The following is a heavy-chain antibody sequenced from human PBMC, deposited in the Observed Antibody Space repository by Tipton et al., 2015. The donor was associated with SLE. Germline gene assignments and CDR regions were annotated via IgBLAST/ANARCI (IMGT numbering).Heavy chain of an antibody. CDR2: IYSGGST. CDR3: ARRRLGYCSGGSCYSFFDY. J-gene: IGHJ4*02. Sequence: SLRLSCAVYGGSFSGYYWSWIRQPPGKGLEWVSVIYSGGSTYYADSVKGRFTISRDNSKNTLYLQMNSLRAEDTAVYYCARRRLGYCSGGSCYSFFDYWGQGTLVTVSS. V-gene: IGHV3-53*01. D-gene: IGHD2-15*01. CDR1: GGSFSGYY.